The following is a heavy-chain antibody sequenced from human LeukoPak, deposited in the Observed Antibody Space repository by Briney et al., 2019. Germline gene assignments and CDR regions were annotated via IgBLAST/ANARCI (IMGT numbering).Heavy chain of an antibody. V-gene: IGHV3-48*04. CDR3: ARIVLRFLEWLPDYGMDV. Sequence: GGSLRLSCAASGFTFSSYSMNWVRQAPGKGLEWVSYIRSSSNIIYYADSVKGRFTISRDNTKNSLYLQMNSLRAEDTAVYYCARIVLRFLEWLPDYGMDVWGQGTTVTVSS. CDR1: GFTFSSYS. J-gene: IGHJ6*02. CDR2: IRSSSNII. D-gene: IGHD3-3*01.